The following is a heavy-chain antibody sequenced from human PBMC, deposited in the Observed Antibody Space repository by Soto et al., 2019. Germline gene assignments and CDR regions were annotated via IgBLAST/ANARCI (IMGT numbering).Heavy chain of an antibody. CDR3: ARDGPPYSPTSGWSGP. D-gene: IGHD6-13*01. V-gene: IGHV3-7*01. CDR2: IKQDGGEK. CDR1: GFAFNSYW. Sequence: GESLKISCAASGFAFNSYWMSWVRQTPGKGLEWVANIKQDGGEKHYVDPVKGRFTISRDNAKNSLHLQMNSLRVEDTGVYYCARDGPPYSPTSGWSGPWGKGTLVTVSS. J-gene: IGHJ5*02.